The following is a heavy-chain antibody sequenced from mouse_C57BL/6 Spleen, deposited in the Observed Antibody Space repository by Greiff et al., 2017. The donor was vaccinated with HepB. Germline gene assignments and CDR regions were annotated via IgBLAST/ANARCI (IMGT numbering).Heavy chain of an antibody. CDR3: ARERGESWYIEV. V-gene: IGHV1-82*01. CDR1: GYAFSSSW. J-gene: IGHJ1*03. Sequence: VQLQQSGPELVKPGASVKISCKASGYAFSSSWMNWVKQRPGKGLEWIGRIYPGDGDTNYNGKFKGKATLTADKSSSTAYMQLSSLTSEGSAVYFCARERGESWYIEVAGTGTPVTVSS. CDR2: IYPGDGDT.